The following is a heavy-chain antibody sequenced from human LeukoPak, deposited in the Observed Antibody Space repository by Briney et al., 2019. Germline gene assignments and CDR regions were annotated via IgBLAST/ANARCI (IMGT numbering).Heavy chain of an antibody. Sequence: PGGSLRLSCAASGFTFSSYWMHWVRQAPGKGLVWVSRINRDGSTTTYADSVKGRFTISRDNAKNTLYLQMNSLRAEDTAVYYCVRVYCSSTNCYYFDSWGQGTLVTVSS. D-gene: IGHD2-2*01. V-gene: IGHV3-74*01. CDR1: GFTFSSYW. CDR3: VRVYCSSTNCYYFDS. J-gene: IGHJ4*02. CDR2: INRDGSTT.